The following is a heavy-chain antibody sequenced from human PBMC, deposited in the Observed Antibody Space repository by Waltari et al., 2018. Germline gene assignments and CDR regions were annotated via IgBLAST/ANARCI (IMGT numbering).Heavy chain of an antibody. J-gene: IGHJ3*02. CDR3: AAGAPRAFDI. V-gene: IGHV3-7*01. CDR1: GFTFSSYW. D-gene: IGHD1-26*01. Sequence: EVQLVESGGGLVQPGGSLRLACAASGFTFSSYWMSWVRQAPGKGLEWVPHRKQDGSEKTYVDSVKGRFTISRDNAKNSLYLQMNSLRAEDTAVYYCAAGAPRAFDIWGQGTMVTVSS. CDR2: RKQDGSEK.